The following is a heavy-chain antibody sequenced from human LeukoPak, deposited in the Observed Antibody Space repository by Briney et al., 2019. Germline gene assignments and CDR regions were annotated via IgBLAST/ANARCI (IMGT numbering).Heavy chain of an antibody. CDR1: GYTFTSYY. V-gene: IGHV1-2*02. Sequence: GASVKVSCKASGYTFTSYYMHWVRQAPGQGLEWMGWINPNSGGTNYAQKFQGRVTMTRDTSISTAYMELSRLRSDDTAVYYCATNRYCSSTSCFYYFDYWGQGTLVTVSS. CDR3: ATNRYCSSTSCFYYFDY. J-gene: IGHJ4*02. D-gene: IGHD2-2*01. CDR2: INPNSGGT.